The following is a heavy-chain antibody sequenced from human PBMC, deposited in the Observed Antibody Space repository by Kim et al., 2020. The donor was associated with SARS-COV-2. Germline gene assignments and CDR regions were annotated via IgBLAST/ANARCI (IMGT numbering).Heavy chain of an antibody. CDR1: GFTFTGYA. V-gene: IGHV3-23*01. CDR3: MKGGWGWIWDQ. D-gene: IGHD2-2*03. Sequence: GGSLRLSCTTSGFTFTGYAMSWVRQAPGKGLEWVSSIDGSDGTTYYVDSVKGRFTISRDNSKNTLYLQMSTLRADDTAVYYCMKGGWGWIWDQWGQG. CDR2: IDGSDGTT. J-gene: IGHJ6*01.